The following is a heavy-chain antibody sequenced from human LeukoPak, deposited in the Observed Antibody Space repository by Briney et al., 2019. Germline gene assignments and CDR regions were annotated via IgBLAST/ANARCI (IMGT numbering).Heavy chain of an antibody. CDR2: ISGSGGST. CDR1: GFTFSSYA. V-gene: IGHV3-23*01. CDR3: ARGGSYLSAFDI. J-gene: IGHJ3*02. Sequence: GGSLRLSCAASGFTFSSYAMSWVRQAPGKGLEWVSAISGSGGSTYYADSVKGRFTISRDNAKNSLYLQMNSLRAEDTAVYYCARGGSYLSAFDIWGQGTMVTVSS. D-gene: IGHD1-26*01.